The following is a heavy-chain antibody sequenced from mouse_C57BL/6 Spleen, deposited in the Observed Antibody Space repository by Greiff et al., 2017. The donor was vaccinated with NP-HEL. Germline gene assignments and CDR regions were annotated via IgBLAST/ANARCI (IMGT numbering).Heavy chain of an antibody. CDR1: GYTFTDYE. CDR3: STMVTTPFAY. V-gene: IGHV1-15*01. D-gene: IGHD2-2*01. CDR2: IAPETGGT. J-gene: IGHJ3*01. Sequence: VQLQESGAELVRPGASVTLSCKASGYTFTDYEMHWVKQTPVHGLEWIGAIAPETGGTAYNQKFKGKAILTADKSSSPAYMELRSLTSEDSAVYYCSTMVTTPFAYWGQGTLVTVSA.